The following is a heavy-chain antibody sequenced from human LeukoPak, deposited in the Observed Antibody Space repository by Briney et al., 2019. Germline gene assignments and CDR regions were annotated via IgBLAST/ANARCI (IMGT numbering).Heavy chain of an antibody. V-gene: IGHV3-48*02. Sequence: GGSLRLSCAASGFTFSGYSMNWVRQAPGKGLEWISYISGASSVTYYADTVKGRFTISRDNAKNSLYLQMNNVRDEDTAVYYCAREHSSTWSYDYWGRGTLVIVTS. CDR1: GFTFSGYS. D-gene: IGHD6-13*01. CDR2: ISGASSVT. CDR3: AREHSSTWSYDY. J-gene: IGHJ4*02.